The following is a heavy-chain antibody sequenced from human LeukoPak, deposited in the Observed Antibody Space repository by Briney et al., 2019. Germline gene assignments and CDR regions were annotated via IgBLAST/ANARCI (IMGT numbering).Heavy chain of an antibody. CDR1: GFTFSSYE. V-gene: IGHV3-48*03. J-gene: IGHJ4*02. CDR3: ARDSRGYCSSTNCPDRRFDY. CDR2: ISSSGSTI. Sequence: PGGSLRLSCAASGFTFSSYEMNWVRQAPGKGLEWVSYISSSGSTIYYADSVKGRFTISRDNAKNSLYLQMNSLRAEDTAVYYCARDSRGYCSSTNCPDRRFDYWGQGTLVTVSS. D-gene: IGHD2-2*01.